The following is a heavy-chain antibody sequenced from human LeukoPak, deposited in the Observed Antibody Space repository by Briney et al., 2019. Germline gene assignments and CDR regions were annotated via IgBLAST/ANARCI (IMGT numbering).Heavy chain of an antibody. Sequence: GASVKVSCKASGYTFTSYDINWVRQATGQGLEWMGWMNPTSGNTGYAQKFQGIVTMTRNTSISTAYMELSSLRSEDTAVYYCARVSTYFGVVTDFDYWGQGTLVPVSS. D-gene: IGHD3-3*01. CDR1: GYTFTSYD. J-gene: IGHJ4*02. CDR2: MNPTSGNT. CDR3: ARVSTYFGVVTDFDY. V-gene: IGHV1-8*01.